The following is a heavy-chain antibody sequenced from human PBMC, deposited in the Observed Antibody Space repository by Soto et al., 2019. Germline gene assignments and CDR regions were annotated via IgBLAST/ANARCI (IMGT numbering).Heavy chain of an antibody. Sequence: SETLSLTCTVSGGSISSSSYYWGWIRQPPGKGLEWIGSIYYSGSTYYNPSLKSRVTIFVDTSKKPFSLKLSSVTAADTAVYYCARRVSIRITNWFDPWGQGTLVTVSS. CDR3: ARRVSIRITNWFDP. D-gene: IGHD3-10*01. J-gene: IGHJ5*02. V-gene: IGHV4-39*01. CDR2: IYYSGST. CDR1: GGSISSSSYY.